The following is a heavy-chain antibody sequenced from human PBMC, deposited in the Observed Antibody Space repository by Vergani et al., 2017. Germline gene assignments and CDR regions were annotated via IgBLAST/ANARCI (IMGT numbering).Heavy chain of an antibody. Sequence: QVQLVESGGGVVQPGRSLRLSCAASGFTFSSYGMHWVRPAPGKGLEWVAVISYDGSNKYYADSVKGRFTISRDNSKNTLYLQMNSLRAEDTAVYYCAKDGAAMVHYYGMDVWGQGTTVTVSS. CDR3: AKDGAAMVHYYGMDV. V-gene: IGHV3-30*18. CDR2: ISYDGSNK. J-gene: IGHJ6*02. D-gene: IGHD5-18*01. CDR1: GFTFSSYG.